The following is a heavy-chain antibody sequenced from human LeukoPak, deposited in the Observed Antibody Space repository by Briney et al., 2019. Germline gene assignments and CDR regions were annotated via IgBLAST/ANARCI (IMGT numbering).Heavy chain of an antibody. J-gene: IGHJ4*02. Sequence: GGSLRLSCTASGFTFSTYWMSWVRQAPGKGLEWVANIKEDGSEKYYVDSVKGRFTISRDNAKNSLYLQMNSLRAEDTAVYYCATQFWWAAVAGKVLDYWGQGTLVTVSS. CDR2: IKEDGSEK. D-gene: IGHD6-19*01. CDR1: GFTFSTYW. V-gene: IGHV3-7*05. CDR3: ATQFWWAAVAGKVLDY.